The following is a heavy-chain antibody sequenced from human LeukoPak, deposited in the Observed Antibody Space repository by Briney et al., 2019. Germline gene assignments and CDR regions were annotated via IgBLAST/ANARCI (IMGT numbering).Heavy chain of an antibody. Sequence: SVKVSCKASGGTFSSYAISWVRQAPGQGLEWMGGIIPIFGTANYAQKFQGRVTITTDESTSTAYMELSSLRSEDTAVYYCARDRVIAAAGTSYWFDPWGQGTLATVSS. CDR1: GGTFSSYA. V-gene: IGHV1-69*05. J-gene: IGHJ5*02. CDR2: IIPIFGTA. D-gene: IGHD6-13*01. CDR3: ARDRVIAAAGTSYWFDP.